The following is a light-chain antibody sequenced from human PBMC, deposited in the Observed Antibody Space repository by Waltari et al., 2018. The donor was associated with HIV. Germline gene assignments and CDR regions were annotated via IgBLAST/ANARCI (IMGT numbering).Light chain of an antibody. CDR3: GTWDSSLNLYV. J-gene: IGLJ1*01. V-gene: IGLV1-51*01. Sequence: QSILTQPPSVSAAPDQKVSFSCSGGNPNVQHNYVSWYQQVPGKAPRLLIYDKEKRPSGFPDRFAASKAGMSATLDITGLQIVDEADYYCGTWDSSLNLYVFGPGTTVAVL. CDR1: NPNVQHNY. CDR2: DKE.